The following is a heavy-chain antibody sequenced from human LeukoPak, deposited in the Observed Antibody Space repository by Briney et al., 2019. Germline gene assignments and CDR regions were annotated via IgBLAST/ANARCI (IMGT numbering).Heavy chain of an antibody. J-gene: IGHJ4*02. CDR1: GFTFSSYS. Sequence: GGSLRLSCAASGFTFSSYSMNWVRQAPGKGLEWVAVIWYDGSNKYYADSVKGRFTISRDNSKNTLYLQMNSLRAEDTAVYYCARDPNVGYGSGYFDYWGQGTLVTVSS. CDR3: ARDPNVGYGSGYFDY. D-gene: IGHD5-12*01. CDR2: IWYDGSNK. V-gene: IGHV3-33*08.